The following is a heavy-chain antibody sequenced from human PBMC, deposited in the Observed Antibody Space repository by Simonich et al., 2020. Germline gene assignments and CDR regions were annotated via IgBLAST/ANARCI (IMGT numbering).Heavy chain of an antibody. CDR2: ISSSSSTI. CDR3: ARDSSYYAFDI. Sequence: EVQLVESGGGLVQPGGSLRLSCAASGFTFSSYSMNWVRQAPGKGLEWVSYISSSSSTIYYADSVKGRFTISRDNAKNSLYLQMNSLRAEDTDVYYCARDSSYYAFDIWGQGTMVTVYS. CDR1: GFTFSSYS. V-gene: IGHV3-48*01. D-gene: IGHD5-12*01. J-gene: IGHJ3*02.